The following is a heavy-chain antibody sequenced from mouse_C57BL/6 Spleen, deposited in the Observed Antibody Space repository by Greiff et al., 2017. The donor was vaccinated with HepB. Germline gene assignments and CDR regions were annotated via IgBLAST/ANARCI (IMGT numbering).Heavy chain of an antibody. D-gene: IGHD3-2*02. Sequence: QVQLQQPGAELVMPGASVKLSCKASGYTFTSYWMHWVKQRPGQGLEWIGEIDPSDSYTNYNQKFKGKSTLTVDKSSSTAYMQLSSLTSEDSAVYYCARGDSSGYPYWGQGTTLTVSS. CDR3: ARGDSSGYPY. CDR1: GYTFTSYW. CDR2: IDPSDSYT. J-gene: IGHJ2*01. V-gene: IGHV1-69*01.